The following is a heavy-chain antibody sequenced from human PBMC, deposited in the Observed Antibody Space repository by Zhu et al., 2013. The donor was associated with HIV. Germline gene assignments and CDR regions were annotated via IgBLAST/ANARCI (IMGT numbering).Heavy chain of an antibody. D-gene: IGHD6-19*01. V-gene: IGHV1-69*06. CDR2: IIPIFGTA. CDR3: APYPIAVAGPIGRRFDP. Sequence: QVRLVQSGAEVKKSGSSVKVSCKASGGTFSSYAISWVRQAPGQGLEWMGGIIPIFGTANYAQKFQGRVTITADKSTSTAYMELSSLRSEDTAVYYCAPYPIAVAGPIGRRFDPWGQGTLVTVSS. CDR1: GGTFSSYA. J-gene: IGHJ5*02.